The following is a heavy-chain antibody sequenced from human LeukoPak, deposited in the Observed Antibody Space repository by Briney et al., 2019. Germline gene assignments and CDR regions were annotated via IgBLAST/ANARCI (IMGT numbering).Heavy chain of an antibody. CDR3: ARALRYYDTSGYDYGFDY. V-gene: IGHV3-21*01. D-gene: IGHD3-22*01. CDR1: GFTFSTYS. J-gene: IGHJ4*02. Sequence: GGSLRLSCVASGFTFSTYSMNWVRQAPGKGLEWVSSISSSSSYIDYADSVKGRFTISRDNAKNSLYLQMNSLRDEDTAVYYCARALRYYDTSGYDYGFDYWGQGTLVTVSS. CDR2: ISSSSSYI.